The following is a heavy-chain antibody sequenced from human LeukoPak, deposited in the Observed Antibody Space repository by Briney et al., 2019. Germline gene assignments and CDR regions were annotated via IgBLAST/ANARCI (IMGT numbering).Heavy chain of an antibody. J-gene: IGHJ5*02. Sequence: SETLSLTCTVSGGSISRSGYNWGWIRKPPGKGLEWIGSIYYSGSTYYNPSLKSRVTISVDTSKNQFSLKLSSVTAADTAVYYCARHRANWFDPWGQGTLVTVSS. CDR3: ARHRANWFDP. CDR2: IYYSGST. CDR1: GGSISRSGYN. V-gene: IGHV4-39*01.